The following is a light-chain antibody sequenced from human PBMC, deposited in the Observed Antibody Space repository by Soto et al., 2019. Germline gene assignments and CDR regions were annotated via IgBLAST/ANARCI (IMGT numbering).Light chain of an antibody. J-gene: IGLJ2*01. CDR1: SGDIVAFKY. Sequence: QSALTQPPSASGSPGESVTMSCTGSSGDIVAFKYVSWFQQFPGKAPKLIIYEVTERPSGVPGRFSGSKSDNTASLTVSGLQPDDEATYFCSAYAGFNNLLFGGGTKLTVL. CDR2: EVT. V-gene: IGLV2-8*01. CDR3: SAYAGFNNLL.